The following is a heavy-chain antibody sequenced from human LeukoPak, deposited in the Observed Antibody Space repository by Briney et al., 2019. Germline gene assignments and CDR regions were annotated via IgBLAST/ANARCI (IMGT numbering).Heavy chain of an antibody. CDR3: VGYDSSGYYDY. Sequence: GGSLRLSCAASGFTFSSYSMNWVRQAPGKGLEWVSSISSSSYIYYADSVKGRFTISRDNAKNSLYLQMNSLRAEDTAEYYCVGYDSSGYYDYWGQGTLVTVSS. J-gene: IGHJ4*02. CDR1: GFTFSSYS. D-gene: IGHD3-22*01. CDR2: ISSSSYI. V-gene: IGHV3-21*01.